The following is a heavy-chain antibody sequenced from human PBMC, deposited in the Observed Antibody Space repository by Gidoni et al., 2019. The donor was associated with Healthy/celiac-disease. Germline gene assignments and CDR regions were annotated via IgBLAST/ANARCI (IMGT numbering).Heavy chain of an antibody. J-gene: IGHJ6*02. CDR1: GFTFSTYS. Sequence: EVQLVESGGGLVQPGGSLRLSCAASGFTFSTYSMNWVRQAPGKGLGWGSYISSSSSTIYYADSVKGRFTISRDNAKNSLYLQMNSLRAEDTAVYYCASEPYLGGGVFSGMDVWGQGTTVTVSS. V-gene: IGHV3-48*04. CDR2: ISSSSSTI. CDR3: ASEPYLGGGVFSGMDV. D-gene: IGHD3-16*01.